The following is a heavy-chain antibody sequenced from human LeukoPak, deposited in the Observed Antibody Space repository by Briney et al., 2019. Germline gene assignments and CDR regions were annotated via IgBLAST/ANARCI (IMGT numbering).Heavy chain of an antibody. D-gene: IGHD1-26*01. CDR2: ISSSSSTI. J-gene: IGHJ4*02. CDR3: ARERGGSYYGATWSLEY. Sequence: GGSLRLSCAASGFTFSSYSMNWVRQAPGKGLEWVSYISSSSSTIYYADSVKGRFTISRDNAKSSLYLQMNSLRAEDTAVYYCARERGGSYYGATWSLEYWGEGTLVTVSS. CDR1: GFTFSSYS. V-gene: IGHV3-48*01.